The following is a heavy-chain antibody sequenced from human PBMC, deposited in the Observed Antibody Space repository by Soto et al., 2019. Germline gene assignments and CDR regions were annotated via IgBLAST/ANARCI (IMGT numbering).Heavy chain of an antibody. V-gene: IGHV1-24*01. CDR1: GYTLTELS. CDR3: ASSPLRGTYYYYGMDV. D-gene: IGHD1-1*01. J-gene: IGHJ6*02. CDR2: FVPQGGET. Sequence: ASVKVSCKVSGYTLTELSMHWVRQAPGKGLEWLGGFVPQGGETIYAQKFQGRDNMTEDTSTDTACMELSSLRSEDTAVYYCASSPLRGTYYYYGMDVWGQGTTVTVSS.